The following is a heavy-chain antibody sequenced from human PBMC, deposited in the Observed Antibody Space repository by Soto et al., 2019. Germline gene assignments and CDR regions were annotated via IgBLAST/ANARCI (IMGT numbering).Heavy chain of an antibody. CDR1: GGSISSSNW. CDR3: ARDGGVAGHGFWYFDL. Sequence: QVQLQESGPGLVKPSGTLSLTCAVSGGSISSSNWWSWVRQPPGKGLEWIGEIYHSGSTNYNPSLKSRVTLSVDKSKNQFSLKLSSVTAADTAVYYCARDGGVAGHGFWYFDLWGRGTLVTVSS. J-gene: IGHJ2*01. V-gene: IGHV4-4*02. CDR2: IYHSGST. D-gene: IGHD6-19*01.